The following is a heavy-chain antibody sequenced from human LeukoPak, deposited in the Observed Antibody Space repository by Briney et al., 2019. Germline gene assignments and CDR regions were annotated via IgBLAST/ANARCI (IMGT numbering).Heavy chain of an antibody. J-gene: IGHJ4*02. Sequence: GGSLRLSCPASGFTFDDYVMHWVRQAPGKGLEWVSGISWNSGSIGYADSVKGRFTISRDNAKNSLYLQMNSLRAEDTALYYCALHVNGSWYGAFDYWGQGTLVTVSS. CDR1: GFTFDDYV. D-gene: IGHD6-13*01. CDR3: ALHVNGSWYGAFDY. V-gene: IGHV3-9*01. CDR2: ISWNSGSI.